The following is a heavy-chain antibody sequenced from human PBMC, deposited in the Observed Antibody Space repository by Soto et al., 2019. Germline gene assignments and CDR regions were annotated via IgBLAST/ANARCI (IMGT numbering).Heavy chain of an antibody. V-gene: IGHV3-7*04. CDR3: VRAVGGRSAF. Sequence: EVQVVESGGGLVQPGGSLTLSCTASGFTYSDHWMSWVRQAPWKGLEWVANVNQDASEIYYVDSVKGRFTISRDNARSSLLLQMNSLRVEDTAVYYCVRAVGGRSAFWGQGTLVTVSS. CDR1: GFTYSDHW. D-gene: IGHD3-16*01. CDR2: VNQDASEI. J-gene: IGHJ4*02.